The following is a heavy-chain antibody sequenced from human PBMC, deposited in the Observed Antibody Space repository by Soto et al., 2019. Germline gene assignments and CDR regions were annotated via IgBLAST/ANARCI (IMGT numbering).Heavy chain of an antibody. J-gene: IGHJ4*02. Sequence: PGGSLRLSCAASGFTFSDYYMSWIRQAPGKGLEWVSYISSSGSTIYYADSVKGRFTISRDNAKNSLYLQMNSLRAEDTAVYYCAREPYYDFWSGYYSDYWGQGTLVTVSS. CDR2: ISSSGSTI. CDR3: AREPYYDFWSGYYSDY. V-gene: IGHV3-11*01. CDR1: GFTFSDYY. D-gene: IGHD3-3*01.